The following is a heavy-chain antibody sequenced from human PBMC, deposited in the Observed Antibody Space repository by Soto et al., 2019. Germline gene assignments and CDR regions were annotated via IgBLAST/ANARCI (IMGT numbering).Heavy chain of an antibody. J-gene: IGHJ6*03. Sequence: GGSLRLSCAASGFTFSSYGMHWVRQAPGKGLEWVAVIWYDGSNKYYADSVKGRFTISRDNSKNTLYLQMNSLRAEDTAVYYCARDVLLWFGELGGYPYMDVWGKGTTVTVSS. CDR3: ARDVLLWFGELGGYPYMDV. CDR2: IWYDGSNK. CDR1: GFTFSSYG. V-gene: IGHV3-33*01. D-gene: IGHD3-10*01.